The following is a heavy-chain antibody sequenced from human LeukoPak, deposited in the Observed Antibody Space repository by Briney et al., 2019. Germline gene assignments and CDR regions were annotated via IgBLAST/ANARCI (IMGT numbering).Heavy chain of an antibody. Sequence: SETLSLTCTVSGGSISGSNYYWDWIRQPPGKGLEWIGSIYYSGTTYYNPSLKSRVTISVDTSKNQFSLKLSSVTAADTAMYYRAKRTLGARDSWGQGTLVTVSS. CDR3: AKRTLGARDS. CDR1: GGSISGSNYY. CDR2: IYYSGTT. J-gene: IGHJ4*02. D-gene: IGHD4/OR15-4a*01. V-gene: IGHV4-39*01.